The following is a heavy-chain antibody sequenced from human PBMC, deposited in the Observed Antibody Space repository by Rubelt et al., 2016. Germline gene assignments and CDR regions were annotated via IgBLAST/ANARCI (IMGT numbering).Heavy chain of an antibody. CDR3: ARAHDVGDDAGNDAFYI. Sequence: ADSVKGRFTLSRDNSKNTLYLQMNSLRAEDTAVYHFARAHDVGDDAGNDAFYIWGQGTMVTVSS. D-gene: IGHD4-17*01. J-gene: IGHJ3*02. V-gene: IGHV3-30*07.